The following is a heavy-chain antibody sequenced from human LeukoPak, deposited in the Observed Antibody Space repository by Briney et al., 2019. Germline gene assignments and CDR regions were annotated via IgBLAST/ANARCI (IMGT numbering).Heavy chain of an antibody. CDR2: ISSSSSTI. V-gene: IGHV3-48*02. D-gene: IGHD4-17*01. CDR3: ARQGKYGDYGRAAFDI. CDR1: GFTFSSYS. Sequence: PGGSLRLSCAAPGFTFSSYSMNWVRQAPGKGLEWVSYISSSSSTIYYADSVKGRFTISRDNAKNSLYLQMNSLRDEGTAVYYCARQGKYGDYGRAAFDIWGQGTMVTVSS. J-gene: IGHJ3*02.